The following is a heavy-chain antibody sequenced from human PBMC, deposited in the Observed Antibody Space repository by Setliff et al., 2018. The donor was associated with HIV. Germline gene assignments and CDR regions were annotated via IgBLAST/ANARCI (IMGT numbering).Heavy chain of an antibody. CDR3: AKVDDGQCNTFNCRDFDY. D-gene: IGHD1-1*01. CDR1: GLTLSTYS. CDR2: IDPTGTYT. Sequence: LRLSCAASGLTLSTYSMSWVRQAPGKGLEWVSAIDPTGTYTYYADAVKGRFTISRDNFRNTLSLQMNSLTAEDSAIYYCAKVDDGQCNTFNCRDFDYWGRGTLVTAPQ. J-gene: IGHJ4*02. V-gene: IGHV3-23*05.